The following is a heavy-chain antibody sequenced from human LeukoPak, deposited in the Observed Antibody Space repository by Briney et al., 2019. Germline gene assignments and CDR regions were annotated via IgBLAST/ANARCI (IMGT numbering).Heavy chain of an antibody. V-gene: IGHV4-34*01. Sequence: SETLSLTCAVYGGSFSGYYWSWIRQPPGKGLEWIGEINHSGSTNYNPSLKSRVTISVDTSKNQFSLKLSSVTAADTAVYYCARHRGQAVAPFDYWGQGTLVTVSS. CDR1: GGSFSGYY. J-gene: IGHJ4*02. CDR2: INHSGST. CDR3: ARHRGQAVAPFDY. D-gene: IGHD4-23*01.